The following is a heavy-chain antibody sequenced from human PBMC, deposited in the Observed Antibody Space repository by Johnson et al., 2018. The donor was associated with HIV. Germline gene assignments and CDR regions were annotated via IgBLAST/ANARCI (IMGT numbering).Heavy chain of an antibody. CDR2: ISSSGSTM. Sequence: EVQLVESGGGLVQPGGSLRLSCAASGFTFSSYAMHWVRQAPGKGLEWVSYISSSGSTMYYADSVKGRFTISRDNAKNSLYLQMNSLRAEDTAVYHCARRGNWNYLKSAFDIWGQGTMVTVSS. J-gene: IGHJ3*02. V-gene: IGHV3-48*04. D-gene: IGHD1-7*01. CDR3: ARRGNWNYLKSAFDI. CDR1: GFTFSSYA.